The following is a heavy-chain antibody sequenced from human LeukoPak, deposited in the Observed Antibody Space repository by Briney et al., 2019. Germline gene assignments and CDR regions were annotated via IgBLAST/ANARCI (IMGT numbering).Heavy chain of an antibody. J-gene: IGHJ4*02. CDR1: GGSFSGYY. V-gene: IGHV4-34*01. CDR3: ARAGDIVVVVAASRTFDY. D-gene: IGHD2-15*01. CDR2: INHSGST. Sequence: PSETLSLTCAVYGGSFSGYYWSWIRQPPGKGLEWIGEINHSGSTNYNPSLKSRVTISVDTSKNQFSLKLSSVTAADTAVYYCARAGDIVVVVAASRTFDYWGQGALVTVSS.